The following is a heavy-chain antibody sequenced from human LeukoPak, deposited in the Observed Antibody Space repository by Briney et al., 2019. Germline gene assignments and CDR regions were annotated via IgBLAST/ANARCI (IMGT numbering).Heavy chain of an antibody. CDR1: GGSIGSNNYY. V-gene: IGHV4-39*07. J-gene: IGHJ6*03. Sequence: PSETLSLTCTVSGGSIGSNNYYWGWIRQPPGKGLEWIGSIYYSGYTYYNPSLKSRVTISVDTSKNQFSLKLSSVTAADTAVYYCARGVMITFGGVPYYYYMDVWGKGTTVTISS. CDR2: IYYSGYT. D-gene: IGHD3-16*01. CDR3: ARGVMITFGGVPYYYYMDV.